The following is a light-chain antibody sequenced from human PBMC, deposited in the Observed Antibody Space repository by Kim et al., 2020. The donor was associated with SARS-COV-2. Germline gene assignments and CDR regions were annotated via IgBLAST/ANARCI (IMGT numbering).Light chain of an antibody. CDR3: NSRDSNDNVV. Sequence: SSELTQDPAVSVALGQTVRITCQGDSLRSYYATWYQQKPGQAPIVVIYGKNNRPSGIPDRFSGSSSGNTASLTITGTQAGDEYDYYCNSRDSNDNVVFGG. V-gene: IGLV3-19*01. J-gene: IGLJ2*01. CDR1: SLRSYY. CDR2: GKN.